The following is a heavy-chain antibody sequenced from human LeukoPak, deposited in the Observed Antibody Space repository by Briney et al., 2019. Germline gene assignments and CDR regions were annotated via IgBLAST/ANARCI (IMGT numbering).Heavy chain of an antibody. Sequence: GRSLRLSCTASEFSISDYNMHWVRQAPGKGLEWAAVISHDGSKKYYADSVKGRFTISRDNSKNTLYLQMNSLRAEDTAVYYCAKDRGLPYFDYWGQGTLVTVSS. CDR3: AKDRGLPYFDY. D-gene: IGHD3-10*01. CDR1: EFSISDYN. CDR2: ISHDGSKK. V-gene: IGHV3-30*07. J-gene: IGHJ4*02.